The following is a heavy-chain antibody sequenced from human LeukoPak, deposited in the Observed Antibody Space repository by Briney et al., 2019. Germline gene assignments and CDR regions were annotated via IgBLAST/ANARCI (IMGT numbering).Heavy chain of an antibody. D-gene: IGHD2-21*01. CDR1: GVSFDDYY. CDR3: TRMIAGHDY. Sequence: SDTLSLTCAVSGVSFDDYYWAWVRQTPGKGLEWIGEINHSGYTNDSPSLKSRATLSVDTSRKQFSLNLRSVTVADAGIYYCTRMIAGHDYWGQGTLGTVSS. CDR2: INHSGYT. J-gene: IGHJ4*02. V-gene: IGHV4-34*04.